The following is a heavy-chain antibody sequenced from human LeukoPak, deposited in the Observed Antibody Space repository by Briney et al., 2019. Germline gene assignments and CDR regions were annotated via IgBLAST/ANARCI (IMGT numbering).Heavy chain of an antibody. J-gene: IGHJ4*02. CDR1: GDSVSSDSYY. Sequence: PSETLSLTCTVSGDSVSSDSYYWSWIRQPPGKGLEWIGYIYYSGTTKQNPSLKSRVTLSVDTSKNQLYLKLNSVTAADTAVYYCARDSRGYYVSSGYFDHWGQGTLVTVSS. V-gene: IGHV4-61*01. CDR2: IYYSGTT. CDR3: ARDSRGYYVSSGYFDH. D-gene: IGHD3-22*01.